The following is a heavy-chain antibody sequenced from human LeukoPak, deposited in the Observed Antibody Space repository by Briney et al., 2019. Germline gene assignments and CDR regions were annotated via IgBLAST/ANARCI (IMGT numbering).Heavy chain of an antibody. V-gene: IGHV3-11*01. D-gene: IGHD2-8*01. CDR3: ARDSIVRGNIGNDMDV. J-gene: IGHJ6*03. CDR2: ISHSGRTM. CDR1: GFTFSDYY. Sequence: GGSLRLSCAASGFTFSDYYMSGIRQAPGKALEWVSYISHSGRTMYYADSVKGRFTISRDNAKNSLYLQMNNLRAGDTAVYYCARDSIVRGNIGNDMDVWGKGTTVTVSS.